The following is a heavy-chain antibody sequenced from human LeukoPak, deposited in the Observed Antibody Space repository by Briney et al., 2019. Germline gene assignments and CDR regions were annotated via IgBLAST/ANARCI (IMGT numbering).Heavy chain of an antibody. CDR1: RVTFSSYA. V-gene: IGHV3-23*01. Sequence: GGSLRLSCAASRVTFSSYAMSWVRQAPGKGLGWVSAISGSGGSTYYADSVRGRFTISRDNSKNTLYLQMNSLRAEDTAVYYCAKGGGGSCYGHRCVYFDYWGQGTLVTVSS. CDR3: AKGGGGSCYGHRCVYFDY. D-gene: IGHD2-15*01. J-gene: IGHJ4*02. CDR2: ISGSGGST.